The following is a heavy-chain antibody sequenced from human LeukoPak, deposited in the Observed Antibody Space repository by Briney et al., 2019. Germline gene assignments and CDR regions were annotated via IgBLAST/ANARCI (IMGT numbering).Heavy chain of an antibody. CDR2: IYSDGST. CDR1: GFTVSNNY. V-gene: IGHV3-53*01. Sequence: GGSLTLSCAVSGFTVSNNYMSWVRQAPGKGLARVSVIYSDGSTYYADSVKGRFTISRDNSKNTLYLQMNSLRAEDTAVYYCARGGGGGIPFDYWGQGTLVTVSS. D-gene: IGHD4-23*01. CDR3: ARGGGGGIPFDY. J-gene: IGHJ4*02.